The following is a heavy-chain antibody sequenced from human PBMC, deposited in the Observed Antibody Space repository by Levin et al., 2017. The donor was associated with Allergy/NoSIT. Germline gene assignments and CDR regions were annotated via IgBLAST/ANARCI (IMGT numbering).Heavy chain of an antibody. CDR1: GFTVSSNY. CDR3: ARGGKTYSSSGYYFDY. D-gene: IGHD6-13*01. V-gene: IGHV3-53*01. CDR2: IYSGGST. Sequence: GGSLRLSCAASGFTVSSNYMSWVRQAPGKGLEWVSVIYSGGSTYYADSVKGRFTISRDNSKNTLYLQMNSLRAEDTAVYYCARGGKTYSSSGYYFDYWGQGTLVTVSS. J-gene: IGHJ4*02.